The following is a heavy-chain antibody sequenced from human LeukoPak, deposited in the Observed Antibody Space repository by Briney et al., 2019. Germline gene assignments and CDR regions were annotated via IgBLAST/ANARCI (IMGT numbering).Heavy chain of an antibody. J-gene: IGHJ4*02. CDR1: GGSISSYY. CDR3: AITTGYSRTFDY. CDR2: IYYSGST. D-gene: IGHD6-13*01. V-gene: IGHV4-59*01. Sequence: PSETLSLTCTVSGGSISSYYWSWIRQPPGKGLEWIGYIYYSGSTNYNPSLKSRVTISVDTSKNQFSLKLSSVTAADTAVYYCAITTGYSRTFDYWGQGTLDTVSS.